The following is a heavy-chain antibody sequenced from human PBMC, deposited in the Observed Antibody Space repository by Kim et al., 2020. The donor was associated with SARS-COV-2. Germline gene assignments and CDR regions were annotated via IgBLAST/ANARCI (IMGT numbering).Heavy chain of an antibody. J-gene: IGHJ4*02. CDR3: AREAGYTTGWVDN. D-gene: IGHD6-19*01. CDR1: GFTFSSYA. V-gene: IGHV3-23*01. CDR2: VSGSGGST. Sequence: GGSLRLSCAASGFTFSSYAMSWVRQAPGKGLEWVSCVSGSGGSTYYADSVKGRVTISRDNSKNTLYLQMNSLRVEDTAVYYCAREAGYTTGWVDNWGQGTLVTVSS.